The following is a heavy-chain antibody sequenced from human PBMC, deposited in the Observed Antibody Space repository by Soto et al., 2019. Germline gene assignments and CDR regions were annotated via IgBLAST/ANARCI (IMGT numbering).Heavy chain of an antibody. J-gene: IGHJ4*02. CDR1: GGSFTSNNW. Sequence: QVQLQESGPGLVKPSGTLSLTCAVSGGSFTSNNWWTWVRQPPGQGLEWIGEIYRTGSTNYNPSLKSRVPISLDKSENQFSLKVTSLTAADTAVSYCASRDPGTSVDYWGQGTLVPVSS. CDR3: ASRDPGTSVDY. D-gene: IGHD1-7*01. V-gene: IGHV4-4*02. CDR2: IYRTGST.